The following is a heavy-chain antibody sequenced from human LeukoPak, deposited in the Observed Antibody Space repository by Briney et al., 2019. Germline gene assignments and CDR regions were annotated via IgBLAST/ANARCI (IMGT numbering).Heavy chain of an antibody. CDR3: ARDIEDFWSGYSSIYYYYGMDV. Sequence: GRSLRLSCAASGFTFSSYAMHWVRQAPGKGLEWVAVISYDGSNKYYADSVKGRFTISRDNSKNTLHLQMNSLRAEDTAVYYCARDIEDFWSGYSSIYYYYGMDVWGQGTTVTVSS. CDR1: GFTFSSYA. J-gene: IGHJ6*02. D-gene: IGHD3-3*01. V-gene: IGHV3-30-3*01. CDR2: ISYDGSNK.